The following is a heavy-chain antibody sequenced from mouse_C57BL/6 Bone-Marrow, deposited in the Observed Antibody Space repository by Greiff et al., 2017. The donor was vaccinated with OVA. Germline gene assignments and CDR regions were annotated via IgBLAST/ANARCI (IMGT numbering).Heavy chain of an antibody. CDR2: IYPRSGNT. CDR1: GYTFTSYG. Sequence: QVQLQQSGAELARPGASVKLSCKASGYTFTSYGISWVKQRTGQGLEWIGEIYPRSGNTYYNEKFKGKATLTADKSSSTAYMELRSLTSEDSAVYFCAREGEVFFITTPPAWFAYWGQGTLVTVSA. J-gene: IGHJ3*01. V-gene: IGHV1-81*01. D-gene: IGHD1-1*01. CDR3: AREGEVFFITTPPAWFAY.